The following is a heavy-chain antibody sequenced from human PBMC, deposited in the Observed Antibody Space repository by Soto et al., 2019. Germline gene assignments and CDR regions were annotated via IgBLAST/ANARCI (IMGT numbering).Heavy chain of an antibody. D-gene: IGHD6-13*01. Sequence: QAQVVQSGAEVRKPGSSVKLSCKASEGTFNSYAIAWVRQAPGQGLEWMGGIIPYYNTLNYAQKFQDRVTITADDSPNTVYMELSSLRSDDTALYFCASGARRWYPYFFDSWAQGTLVTVSS. V-gene: IGHV1-69*01. CDR1: EGTFNSYA. CDR3: ASGARRWYPYFFDS. CDR2: IIPYYNTL. J-gene: IGHJ4*02.